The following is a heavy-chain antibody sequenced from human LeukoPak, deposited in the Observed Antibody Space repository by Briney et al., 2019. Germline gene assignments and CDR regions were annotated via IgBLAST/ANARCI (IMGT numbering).Heavy chain of an antibody. CDR1: GFTFNSYG. D-gene: IGHD3-10*01. V-gene: IGHV3-30*02. Sequence: PGRSLRLSRAASGFTFNSYGMHWVRQAPGKGLQWVAFIRFDGSNAYYPDSVKGRFTISRDNSKNTLSLQMNSLRAEDTAVYYCAKDPTQYYSGSGSSSWFDPWGQGTLVTVSS. CDR3: AKDPTQYYSGSGSSSWFDP. J-gene: IGHJ5*02. CDR2: IRFDGSNA.